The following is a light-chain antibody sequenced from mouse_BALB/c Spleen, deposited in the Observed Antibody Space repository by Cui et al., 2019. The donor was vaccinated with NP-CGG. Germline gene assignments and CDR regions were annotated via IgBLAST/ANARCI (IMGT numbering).Light chain of an antibody. CDR1: TGTVITSNY. Sequence: QAVVTQERAFTTSPGETVTLTCRSSTGTVITSNYANWVQEKPDHLFTGLIGGTNNRAPGVPARFSGSLIGDKTALIITGAQTEDEAIYFCALWYSNHWVFGGGTKLTVL. J-gene: IGLJ1*01. CDR3: ALWYSNHWV. CDR2: GTN. V-gene: IGLV1*01.